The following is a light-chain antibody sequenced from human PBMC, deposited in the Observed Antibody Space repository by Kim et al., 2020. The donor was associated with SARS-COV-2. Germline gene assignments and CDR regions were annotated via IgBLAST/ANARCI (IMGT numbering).Light chain of an antibody. J-gene: IGKJ1*01. CDR3: QQYNSCPWT. Sequence: DIQMTQSPSTLSASVGDRVTITCRASQSISSWLAWYQQKPGKAPKVLIYKASGLESGVPSRFSGSGSGTEFTLTISSLQPDDFATYYCQQYNSCPWTFGQGTKVDIK. V-gene: IGKV1-5*03. CDR1: QSISSW. CDR2: KAS.